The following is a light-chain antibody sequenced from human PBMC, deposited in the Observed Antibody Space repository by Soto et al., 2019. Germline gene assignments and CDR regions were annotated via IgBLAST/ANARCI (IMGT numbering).Light chain of an antibody. CDR3: QQYGSSPSLT. V-gene: IGKV3-20*01. Sequence: EMGLTQSPGTLSLSPGERATLSCSASQSVSSSYLAWYQQKPGQAPRLLIYGASSRATGIPDRFSGSGSGTDFTLTISRLEPEDFAVYYCQQYGSSPSLTFGGGTKVEIK. CDR1: QSVSSSY. CDR2: GAS. J-gene: IGKJ4*01.